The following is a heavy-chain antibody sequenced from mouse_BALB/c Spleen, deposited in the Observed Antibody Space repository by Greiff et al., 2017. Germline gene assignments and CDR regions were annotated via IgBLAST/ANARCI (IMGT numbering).Heavy chain of an antibody. V-gene: IGHV1S137*01. CDR2: ISTYYGDA. Sequence: QVQLQQSGAELVRPGVSVKISCKGSGYTFTDYAMHWVKQSHAKSLEWIGVISTYYGDASYNQKFKGKATMTVDKSSSTAYMELARLTSEDSAIYYCARGITGTTGYFDVWGAGTTVTVSS. D-gene: IGHD4-1*01. CDR3: ARGITGTTGYFDV. J-gene: IGHJ1*01. CDR1: GYTFTDYA.